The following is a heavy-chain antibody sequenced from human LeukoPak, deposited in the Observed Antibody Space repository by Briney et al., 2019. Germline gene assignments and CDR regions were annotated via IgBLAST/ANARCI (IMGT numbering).Heavy chain of an antibody. CDR1: GVTFSSYA. D-gene: IGHD4-17*01. CDR2: ISGSGGST. J-gene: IGHJ3*01. Sequence: PGGSLRLSCAASGVTFSSYAMSWGREARGKGGGRGSDISGSGGSTYYADSVKGGVTIYRDKSKKTLYMEMNRQRAEDTPVYYCPKPDGGRNYGDSLHAFDFWGQGTLVTVSS. CDR3: PKPDGGRNYGDSLHAFDF. V-gene: IGHV3-23*01.